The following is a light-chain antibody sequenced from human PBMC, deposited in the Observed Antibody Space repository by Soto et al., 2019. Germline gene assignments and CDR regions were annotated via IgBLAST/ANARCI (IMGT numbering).Light chain of an antibody. CDR2: GAS. J-gene: IGKJ2*01. Sequence: EIVLTQSPGTLSLSPGERATLSCRASQSVSSTYIAWYQQNPGQAPRLRIYGASSRAIGIPDRFSGSGSGTDFTLTISRLEPEDFAVYFCQQYGRSPPFTFGQGTKVEIK. CDR3: QQYGRSPPFT. V-gene: IGKV3-20*01. CDR1: QSVSSTY.